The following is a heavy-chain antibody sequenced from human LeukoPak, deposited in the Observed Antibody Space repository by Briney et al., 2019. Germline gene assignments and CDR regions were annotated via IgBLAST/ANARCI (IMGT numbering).Heavy chain of an antibody. D-gene: IGHD1-26*01. CDR3: ASVRSGTHYFDY. CDR1: GGSISRSIYY. CDR2: IDYSGST. Sequence: SETLSLTCTVSGGSISRSIYYWVWIRQPPGKGLEWIGSIDYSGSTYYNPSLKSRVTISVDTSKNQFSLRLSSVTAADTAVYYCASVRSGTHYFDYWGQGTLVTVSS. V-gene: IGHV4-39*01. J-gene: IGHJ4*02.